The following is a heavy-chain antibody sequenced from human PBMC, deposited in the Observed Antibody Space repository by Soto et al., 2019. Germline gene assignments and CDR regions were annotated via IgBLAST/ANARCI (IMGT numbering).Heavy chain of an antibody. CDR3: ASSSSPKYSFDY. V-gene: IGHV2-5*02. CDR1: GFSLSTSGVG. J-gene: IGHJ4*02. CDR2: IYWDDDK. Sequence: QITLKESGPTLVKPTQTLTLTCTFSGFSLSTSGVGVGWIRQPPGKALEWLAVIYWDDDKRYSPSLKSRRTITKHTSNNQVVLTMTTLDPVDTATYYCASSSSPKYSFDYWGQGTLVTVSS. D-gene: IGHD6-6*01.